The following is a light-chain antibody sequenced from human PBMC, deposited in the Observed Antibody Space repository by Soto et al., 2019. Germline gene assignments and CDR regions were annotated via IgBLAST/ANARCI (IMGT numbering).Light chain of an antibody. CDR3: QQYNSYSWT. CDR1: QSISNW. Sequence: DIQMTQSPSTLSASVGDRVTITCRASQSISNWLAWYQQKSGKAPKLLIYKASTLESGVPSRFSGSGSGTEFTLTISSLQPHDFATYYCQQYNSYSWTFGQGTKVEVK. V-gene: IGKV1-5*03. CDR2: KAS. J-gene: IGKJ1*01.